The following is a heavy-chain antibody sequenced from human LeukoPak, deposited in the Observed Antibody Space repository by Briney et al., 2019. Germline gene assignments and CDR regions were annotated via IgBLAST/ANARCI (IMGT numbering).Heavy chain of an antibody. D-gene: IGHD1-26*01. J-gene: IGHJ5*02. Sequence: GGSLRLSCAATGFTFSSAWMSWVRQAPGKGLEWVGRIKRKSDGETTDYAAPVKDRFTISREDSENTVYLQMNSLKTEDTGTYYSTTLRVVGGTVRGPWGPGTPVTVSS. CDR3: TTLRVVGGTVRGP. CDR1: GFTFSSAW. CDR2: IKRKSDGETT. V-gene: IGHV3-15*01.